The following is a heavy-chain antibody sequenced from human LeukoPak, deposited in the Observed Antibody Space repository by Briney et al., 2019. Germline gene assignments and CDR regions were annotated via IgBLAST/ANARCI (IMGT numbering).Heavy chain of an antibody. CDR3: AKDQYSSSWYRYLSYYYYYMDV. CDR1: GFTFSSYG. J-gene: IGHJ6*03. Sequence: PGGSLRLSCAASGFTFSSYGMSWVRQAPGKGLEWVSAISGSGGSTYYADSVKGRFTISRDNSKNTLYLQMNSLRAEDTAVYYCAKDQYSSSWYRYLSYYYYYMDVWGKGTTVTTSS. CDR2: ISGSGGST. D-gene: IGHD6-13*01. V-gene: IGHV3-23*01.